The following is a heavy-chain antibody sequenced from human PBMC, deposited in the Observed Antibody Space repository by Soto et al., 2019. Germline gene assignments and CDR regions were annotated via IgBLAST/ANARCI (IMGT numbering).Heavy chain of an antibody. CDR2: IAYSGDT. D-gene: IGHD3-3*01. Sequence: TLSLTCVVSGASFSRADSYWFCIWPRQGKGLEWIGYIAYSGDTYYTPSLSRRVTTSANMSENKFSLTLKYMAAEDTAVYCWATDFSRSAIGPWGQGTLVTVSS. CDR1: GASFSRADSY. CDR3: ATDFSRSAIGP. V-gene: IGHV4-31*11. J-gene: IGHJ5*02.